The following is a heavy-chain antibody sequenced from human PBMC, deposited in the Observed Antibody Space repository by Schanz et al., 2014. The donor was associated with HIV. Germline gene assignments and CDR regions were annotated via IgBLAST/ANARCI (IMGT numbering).Heavy chain of an antibody. V-gene: IGHV1-69*01. J-gene: IGHJ4*02. CDR3: ARTYTGDWSTGAD. CDR2: IIPIFGRA. Sequence: QVQLVQSGAEVKKPGSSVKVSCKASGGTFSIYAISWVRQAPGKGLEWMGGIIPIFGRAYYAQKFQGRVTITADESTNTAYMELSSLRSEDTAVYYCARTYTGDWSTGADWGQGTLVTVSS. D-gene: IGHD2-21*02. CDR1: GGTFSIYA.